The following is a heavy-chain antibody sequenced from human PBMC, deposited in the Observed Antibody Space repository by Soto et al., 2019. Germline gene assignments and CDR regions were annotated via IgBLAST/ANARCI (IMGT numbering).Heavy chain of an antibody. CDR1: GFTFSSYW. J-gene: IGHJ3*02. D-gene: IGHD6-13*01. Sequence: GGSLRLSCAASGFTFSSYWMSWVRQAPGKGLEWVANIKQDGSEKYYVYSVKGRFTISRDNAKNSLYLQMNSLRAEDTAVYYCARDQRPCIAAAGTAFDIWGQGTMVTVSS. CDR3: ARDQRPCIAAAGTAFDI. V-gene: IGHV3-7*01. CDR2: IKQDGSEK.